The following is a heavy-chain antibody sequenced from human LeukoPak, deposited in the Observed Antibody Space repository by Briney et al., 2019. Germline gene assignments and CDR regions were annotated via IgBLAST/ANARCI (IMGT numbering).Heavy chain of an antibody. D-gene: IGHD3-16*01. J-gene: IGHJ2*01. V-gene: IGHV5-51*01. CDR3: ARSGESHWYFDI. Sequence: GESLQISCKGSGYRFTSYWIGWVRQLPGKGLEGMGMIYPGDSDTRYSPSFQGQVTISADQSINTAYLQWSSLKASDTAMYYCARSGESHWYFDIWGRGTLVTVSS. CDR1: GYRFTSYW. CDR2: IYPGDSDT.